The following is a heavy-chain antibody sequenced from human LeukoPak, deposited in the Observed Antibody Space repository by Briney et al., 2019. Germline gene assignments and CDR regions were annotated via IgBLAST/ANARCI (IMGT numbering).Heavy chain of an antibody. Sequence: SETLSLTCAVSGYSISSGYYWGWIRQPPGKGLEWIGSIYHSGSTYYNPSLKSRVTISVDTSKNQFSLKLSSVTAADTAVYYCAREPNNRSTGTTWGQGTLVTVSS. J-gene: IGHJ4*02. CDR2: IYHSGST. V-gene: IGHV4-38-2*02. D-gene: IGHD1-7*01. CDR3: AREPNNRSTGTT. CDR1: GYSISSGYY.